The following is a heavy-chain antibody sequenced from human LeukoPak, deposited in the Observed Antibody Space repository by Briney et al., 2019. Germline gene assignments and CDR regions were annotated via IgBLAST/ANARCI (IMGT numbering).Heavy chain of an antibody. CDR1: GGSISSNSYY. J-gene: IGHJ4*02. CDR3: ARCHYYDSSGYYYPNPFFDY. CDR2: IYYSGST. D-gene: IGHD3-22*01. V-gene: IGHV4-39*01. Sequence: PSETLSLTCAVSGGSISSNSYYWGWIRQPPGKGLEWIGSIYYSGSTYYNPSLKSRVTISVDTSKNQFSLKLSSVTAADTAVYYCARCHYYDSSGYYYPNPFFDYWGQGTLVTVSS.